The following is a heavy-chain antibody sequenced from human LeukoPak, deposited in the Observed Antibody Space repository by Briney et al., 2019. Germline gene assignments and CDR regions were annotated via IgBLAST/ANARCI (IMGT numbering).Heavy chain of an antibody. J-gene: IGHJ4*02. D-gene: IGHD4-17*01. V-gene: IGHV4-30-2*01. CDR1: GGSVSSGGYS. CDR3: ARDRYGDHTYFDY. Sequence: SETLSLTCTVSGGSVSSGGYSWSWIRQPPGKGLEWIGYTYHSGSTYYNPSLKSRVTISVDRSKNQFSLKLSSVTAADTAVYYCARDRYGDHTYFDYWGQGTLVTVSS. CDR2: TYHSGST.